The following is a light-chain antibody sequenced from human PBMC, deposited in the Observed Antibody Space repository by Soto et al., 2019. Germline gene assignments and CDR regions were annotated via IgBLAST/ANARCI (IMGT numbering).Light chain of an antibody. Sequence: QSALTQPASMSGSPGQSVTISCAGTSNDIGGYNYVSWYQHHPGTAPKLIIYDVSSRPSGVSHRFSGSKSGNTASLTISGLQAEDEADYYCSSFSVASPLFGTRTKLTVL. CDR1: SNDIGGYNY. V-gene: IGLV2-14*01. J-gene: IGLJ1*01. CDR2: DVS. CDR3: SSFSVASPL.